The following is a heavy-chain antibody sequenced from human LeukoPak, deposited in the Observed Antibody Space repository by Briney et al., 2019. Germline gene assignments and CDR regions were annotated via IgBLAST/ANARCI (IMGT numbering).Heavy chain of an antibody. CDR3: ASFPSYYDFWSGYYHFDY. Sequence: SETLSLTCTVSGGSISSYYCSWIRQPPGKGLEWIGYIHYSGSTNYNPSLKSRVIISVDTSKNQFSLKLSSVTAADTAVYYCASFPSYYDFWSGYYHFDYWGQGTLVTVSS. CDR2: IHYSGST. D-gene: IGHD3-3*01. J-gene: IGHJ4*02. CDR1: GGSISSYY. V-gene: IGHV4-59*08.